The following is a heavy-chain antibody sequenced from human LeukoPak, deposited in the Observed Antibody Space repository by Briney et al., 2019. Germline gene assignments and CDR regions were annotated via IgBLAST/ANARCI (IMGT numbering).Heavy chain of an antibody. J-gene: IGHJ6*04. D-gene: IGHD6-13*01. V-gene: IGHV4-34*01. Sequence: SETLSLTCAVYGGSFSGYYWSWIRQPPGKGLEWFGEINHSGSTNYNPSLKSRVTISVDTSKNQFSLKLSSVTAADTAVYYCARGPYSSSWFNYYGMDVWGKGTTVTVSS. CDR1: GGSFSGYY. CDR3: ARGPYSSSWFNYYGMDV. CDR2: INHSGST.